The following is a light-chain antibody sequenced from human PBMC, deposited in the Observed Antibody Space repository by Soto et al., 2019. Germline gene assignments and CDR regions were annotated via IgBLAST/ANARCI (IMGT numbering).Light chain of an antibody. CDR3: QQRSNWTPWT. J-gene: IGKJ1*01. Sequence: EIVLTQSPATLSLSPGERATLSCRASQSVSIYLAWYQQKPGQAPRLLIYDASNRATGIPARFSGSGSGTDFTLTISRLEPEDFAVYYCQQRSNWTPWTFGQGNKVEIK. CDR2: DAS. CDR1: QSVSIY. V-gene: IGKV3-11*01.